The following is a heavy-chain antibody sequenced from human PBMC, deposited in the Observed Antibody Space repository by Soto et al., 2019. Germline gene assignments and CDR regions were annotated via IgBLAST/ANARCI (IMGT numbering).Heavy chain of an antibody. V-gene: IGHV1-46*01. CDR2: INPNGGNT. D-gene: IGHD6-19*01. CDR3: ARASSERYSSGWQPYYYYAMDV. CDR1: GYTFTSYY. Sequence: GASVKVSCKSSGYTFTSYYMHWVRQAPGQGLEWMGMINPNGGNTSYAQKLQGRVTMTTDTSTSTAYMELNSLRAEDSAVYYCARASSERYSSGWQPYYYYAMDVWGQGTTVTVS. J-gene: IGHJ6*02.